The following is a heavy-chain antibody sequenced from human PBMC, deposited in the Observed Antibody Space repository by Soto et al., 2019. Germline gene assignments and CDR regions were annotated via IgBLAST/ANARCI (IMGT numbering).Heavy chain of an antibody. J-gene: IGHJ6*02. CDR3: ARDLMWNGSGSLWGDYYYYYGMDV. CDR2: ISSSSSYI. Sequence: GGSLRLSCAASGFTFSSYSMNWVRQAPGKGLEWVSSISSSSSYIYYADSVKGRFTISRDNAKNSLYLQMNSLRAEDTAVYYCARDLMWNGSGSLWGDYYYYYGMDVRGQGTTVTVSS. CDR1: GFTFSSYS. D-gene: IGHD3-10*01. V-gene: IGHV3-21*01.